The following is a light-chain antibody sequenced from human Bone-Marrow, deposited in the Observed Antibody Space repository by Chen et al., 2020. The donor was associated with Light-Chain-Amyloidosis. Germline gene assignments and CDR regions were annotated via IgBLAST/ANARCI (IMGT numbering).Light chain of an antibody. CDR1: LTISSNY. J-gene: IGKJ4*01. CDR3: QQYSTSPLT. CDR2: GSS. V-gene: IGKV3-20*01. Sequence: EIVFTQSPGTLSLSPGEGANLSCRASLTISSNYLTWYQQKFGQAPRLLIYGSSSRATGIPDRFTGSGSGTDCTLTINRLEPEDFAMYYCQQYSTSPLTFGGGTKVEIK.